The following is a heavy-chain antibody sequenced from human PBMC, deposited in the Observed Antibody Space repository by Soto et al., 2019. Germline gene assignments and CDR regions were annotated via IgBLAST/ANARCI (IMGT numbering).Heavy chain of an antibody. CDR1: GFTFSSYG. CDR3: ATSYYGDYLGEDETLDY. Sequence: QVQLVESGGGVVQPGRSLRLSCAASGFTFSSYGMHWVRQAPGKGLEWVAVISYDGSNKYYADSVKGRFTISRDNSKNTLYLQMNSLRAEDTAVYYCATSYYGDYLGEDETLDYWGQGTLVTVSS. CDR2: ISYDGSNK. V-gene: IGHV3-30*03. D-gene: IGHD4-17*01. J-gene: IGHJ4*02.